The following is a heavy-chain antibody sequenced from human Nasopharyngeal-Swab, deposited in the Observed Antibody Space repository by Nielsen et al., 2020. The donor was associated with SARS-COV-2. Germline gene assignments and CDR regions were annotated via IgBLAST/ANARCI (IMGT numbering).Heavy chain of an antibody. V-gene: IGHV3-23*01. CDR3: AKDPYYDCWSGYYFDY. Sequence: GGSLRLSCAASGFTFSSYAMRWVRQAPGKGLEWVSAISGSGRSTYYADSVKGRFTISRDNSKNTLYLQMNSLRGEDTAVYYCAKDPYYDCWSGYYFDYWGQGTLVTVSS. CDR1: GFTFSSYA. J-gene: IGHJ4*02. CDR2: ISGSGRST. D-gene: IGHD3-3*01.